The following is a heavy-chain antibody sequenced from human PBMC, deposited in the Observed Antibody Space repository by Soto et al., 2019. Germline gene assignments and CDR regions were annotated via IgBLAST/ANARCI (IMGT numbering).Heavy chain of an antibody. V-gene: IGHV4-59*12. D-gene: IGHD3-22*01. CDR3: ARSYYDRSGYAVDP. J-gene: IGHJ5*02. CDR1: RGSISTYY. CDR2: IHNIGST. Sequence: SETLSLTCTVSRGSISTYYWSWIRQPPGKGLEWIGYIHNIGSTSYNPSLKSRVTISVDTSKNQFSLKLSSVTAADTAVYYCARSYYDRSGYAVDPWGQGTLVTVSS.